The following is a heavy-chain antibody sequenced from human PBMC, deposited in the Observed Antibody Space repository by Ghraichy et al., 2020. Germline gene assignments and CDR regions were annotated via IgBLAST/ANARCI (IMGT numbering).Heavy chain of an antibody. CDR3: AKAGRITMIVVVIPWYFDL. Sequence: GGSLRLSCAASGFTFSSYAMSWVRQAPGKGLEWVSAISGSGGSTYYADSVKGRFTISRDNSKNTLYLQMNSLRAEDTAVYYCAKAGRITMIVVVIPWYFDLWGRGTLVTVSS. J-gene: IGHJ2*01. D-gene: IGHD3-22*01. CDR1: GFTFSSYA. CDR2: ISGSGGST. V-gene: IGHV3-23*01.